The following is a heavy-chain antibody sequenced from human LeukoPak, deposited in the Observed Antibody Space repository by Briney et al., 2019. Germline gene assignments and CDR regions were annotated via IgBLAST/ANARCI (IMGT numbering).Heavy chain of an antibody. Sequence: NPSETLSLTCTVSGGSISSYYWSWIRQPPGKGLEWIGYIYYSGSTNYNPSLKSRVTISVDTSKNQFSLKLSSVTAADTAVYYCARDMGSSGLDFWGQGTLVTVSS. V-gene: IGHV4-59*01. CDR2: IYYSGST. J-gene: IGHJ4*02. CDR1: GGSISSYY. D-gene: IGHD3-22*01. CDR3: ARDMGSSGLDF.